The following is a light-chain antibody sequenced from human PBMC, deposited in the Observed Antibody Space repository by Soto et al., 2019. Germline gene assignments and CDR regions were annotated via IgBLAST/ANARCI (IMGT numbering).Light chain of an antibody. Sequence: EIVWTQSPGTRSLSPGERATLSCRASQSVDSSYLAWYHQRPGQAPSLLIYGASSRATGITDRFSGSGSGTDITLTISRLEPEDFAVYYCQDFVSSRGTGALGTKV. V-gene: IGKV3-20*01. J-gene: IGKJ1*01. CDR2: GAS. CDR3: QDFVSSRGT. CDR1: QSVDSSY.